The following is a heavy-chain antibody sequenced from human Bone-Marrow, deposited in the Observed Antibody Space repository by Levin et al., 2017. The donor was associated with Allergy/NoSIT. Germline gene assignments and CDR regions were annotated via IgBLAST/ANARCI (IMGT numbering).Heavy chain of an antibody. CDR3: ATDYDY. V-gene: IGHV1-24*01. CDR2: VDSEDGET. J-gene: IGHJ4*02. CDR1: GYTLSDFS. Sequence: ASVKVSCKVSGYTLSDFSMHWVRQAPGKGLEWMGVVDSEDGETIYAEKFQGRITMTEDTSTDTAYMELSSLTSDDTALYFCATDYDYWGQGTLVTVS.